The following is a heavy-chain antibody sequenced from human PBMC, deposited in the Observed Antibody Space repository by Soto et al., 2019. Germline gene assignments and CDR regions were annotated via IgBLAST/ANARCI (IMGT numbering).Heavy chain of an antibody. CDR2: IYYSGST. CDR1: GGSISSSSYY. J-gene: IGHJ4*02. CDR3: ARPVKDLSVAGTYYFDY. V-gene: IGHV4-39*01. D-gene: IGHD6-19*01. Sequence: SETLSLTCTVSGGSISSSSYYWGWIRQPPGKGLEWIGSIYYSGSTYYNPSLKSRVTISVDTSKNQFSLKLSSVTAADTAVYYCARPVKDLSVAGTYYFDYWGQGTLVTVSS.